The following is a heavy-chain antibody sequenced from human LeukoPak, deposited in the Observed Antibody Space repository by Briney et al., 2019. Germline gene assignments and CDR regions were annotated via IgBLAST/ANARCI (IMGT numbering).Heavy chain of an antibody. CDR2: IYSSGTT. CDR1: GGSISNYY. J-gene: IGHJ5*02. Sequence: KSSETLSLTCTVSGGSISNYYWSWIRQPAGKGLEWIGRIYSSGTTIYNPSLKSRVTMSVDTSKHQFSLKLSSVTAADTAVYFCASGSSGYDPWGQGTLVTVSS. V-gene: IGHV4-4*07. D-gene: IGHD5-12*01. CDR3: ASGSSGYDP.